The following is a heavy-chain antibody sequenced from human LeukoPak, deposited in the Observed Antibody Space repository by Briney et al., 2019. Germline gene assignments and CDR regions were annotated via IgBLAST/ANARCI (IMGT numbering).Heavy chain of an antibody. V-gene: IGHV3-33*01. CDR2: IWYNGSNE. CDR1: GFTFSTYV. Sequence: GGCLRLSCAASGFTFSTYVMHWGRQAPGKGLEWVAVIWYNGSNEYYADSVKGRFSISRDNSKNTLSVQMNSLRAEDTAVYYCARDVGYRSSRGFDYWGQGPLVPVSS. CDR3: ARDVGYRSSRGFDY. D-gene: IGHD6-13*01. J-gene: IGHJ4*02.